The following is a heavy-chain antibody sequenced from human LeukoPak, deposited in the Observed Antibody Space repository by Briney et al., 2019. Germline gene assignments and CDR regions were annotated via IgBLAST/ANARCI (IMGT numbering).Heavy chain of an antibody. CDR1: GGSISSYY. Sequence: ASETLSLTCTVSGGSISSYYWSWIRQPPGKGLEWIGYIYYSGSTNYNPSLKSRVTISVDTSKNQFSLKLSSVTAADTAVYYCARDRSGYGVDYWGQGTLVTVSS. CDR2: IYYSGST. J-gene: IGHJ4*02. CDR3: ARDRSGYGVDY. D-gene: IGHD5-12*01. V-gene: IGHV4-59*01.